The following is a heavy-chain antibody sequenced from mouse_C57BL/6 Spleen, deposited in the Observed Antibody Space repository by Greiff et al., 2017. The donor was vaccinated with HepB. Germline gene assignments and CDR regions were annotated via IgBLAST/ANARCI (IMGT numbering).Heavy chain of an antibody. CDR1: GFNIKDYY. D-gene: IGHD2-2*01. V-gene: IGHV14-2*01. Sequence: EVQLQQSGAELVKPGASVKLSCTASGFNIKDYYMHWVKQRTEQGLEWIGRIDPEDGDTNYAPKFQGKATITADTSSNTAYLQLSSLTSEDTAVYYCARPIWFNWDFDVWGTGTTVTVSS. J-gene: IGHJ1*03. CDR3: ARPIWFNWDFDV. CDR2: IDPEDGDT.